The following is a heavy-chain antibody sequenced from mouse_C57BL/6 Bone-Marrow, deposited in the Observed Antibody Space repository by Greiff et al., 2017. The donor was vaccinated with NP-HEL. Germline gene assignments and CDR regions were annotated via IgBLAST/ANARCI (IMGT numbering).Heavy chain of an antibody. Sequence: EVQVVESGPGLVKPSQSLSLTCSVTGYSITSGYYRNWIRQFPGNHLEWMGYISYDGSTNYNPSLKNRISITRDTSKNQFFLKLNSVTTEDTATDYGGRRDPRRIWFAYWGQGTLVTVSA. CDR3: GRRDPRRIWFAY. V-gene: IGHV3-6*01. D-gene: IGHD2-13*01. CDR2: ISYDGST. CDR1: GYSITSGYY. J-gene: IGHJ3*01.